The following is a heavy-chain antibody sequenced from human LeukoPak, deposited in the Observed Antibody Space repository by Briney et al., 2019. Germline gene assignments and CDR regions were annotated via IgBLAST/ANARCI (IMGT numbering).Heavy chain of an antibody. CDR2: IIPIFGTA. Sequence: GASVEVSCKASGGTFSSYAISWVRQAPGQGLEWMGGIIPIFGTANYAQKFQGRVTITTDESTSTAYMELSSLRSEDTAVYYCARGEDSGYDWDYWGQGTLVTVSS. V-gene: IGHV1-69*05. CDR1: GGTFSSYA. J-gene: IGHJ4*02. CDR3: ARGEDSGYDWDY. D-gene: IGHD5-12*01.